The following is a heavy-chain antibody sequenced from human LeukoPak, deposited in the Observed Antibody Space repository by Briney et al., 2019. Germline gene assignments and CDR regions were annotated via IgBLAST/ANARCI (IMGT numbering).Heavy chain of an antibody. CDR3: ARVNGSWSQTIDY. Sequence: SETLSLTCAVSGGSISSGGYSWSWIRQPPVKGLEWIGYIYHSGSTYYNPSLKSRVTISVDRSKNQFSLKLSSVTAADTAVYYCARVNGSWSQTIDYWGQGTLVTVSS. D-gene: IGHD3-10*01. V-gene: IGHV4-30-2*01. CDR2: IYHSGST. CDR1: GGSISSGGYS. J-gene: IGHJ4*02.